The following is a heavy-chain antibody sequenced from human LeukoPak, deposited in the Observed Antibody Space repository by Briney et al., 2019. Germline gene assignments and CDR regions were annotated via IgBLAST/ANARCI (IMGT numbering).Heavy chain of an antibody. V-gene: IGHV4-31*03. CDR2: IYYSGST. J-gene: IGHJ6*03. CDR3: ARASPYDILTGYSPYYYMDV. Sequence: TLSLTCTVSGGSISSGGYYWSWIRQHPGKGLEWIGYIYYSGSTYYNPSLKSRVTISVDTSKNQFSLKLSSVTAADTAVYYCARASPYDILTGYSPYYYMDVWGKGTTVTVSS. CDR1: GGSISSGGYY. D-gene: IGHD3-9*01.